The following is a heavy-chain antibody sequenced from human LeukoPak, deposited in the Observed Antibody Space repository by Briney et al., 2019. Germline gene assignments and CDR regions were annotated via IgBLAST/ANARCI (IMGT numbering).Heavy chain of an antibody. Sequence: PGGSLRLSCAASGFTFSDYYMSWIRQAPGKGLEWVSYISSSGSTMYYADSVKGRFTISRDNAKNSLYLQMNSLRAEDTAVFYCARFLTGYYPFDYWGQGTLVTVSS. CDR1: GFTFSDYY. D-gene: IGHD3-9*01. CDR3: ARFLTGYYPFDY. CDR2: ISSSGSTM. J-gene: IGHJ4*02. V-gene: IGHV3-11*01.